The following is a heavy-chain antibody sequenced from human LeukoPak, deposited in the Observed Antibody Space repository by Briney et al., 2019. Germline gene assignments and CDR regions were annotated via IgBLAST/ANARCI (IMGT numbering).Heavy chain of an antibody. D-gene: IGHD3-22*01. CDR3: AKLDDYYDSSGYSFLY. J-gene: IGHJ4*02. Sequence: PGGSLRLSCAASGFTFSSYSMNWVRQAPGKGLEWVSSISSSSSYIYYADSVKGRFTISRDNSKNTPYLQMNSLRAEDTAVYYCAKLDDYYDSSGYSFLYWGQGTLVTVSS. CDR2: ISSSSSYI. V-gene: IGHV3-21*04. CDR1: GFTFSSYS.